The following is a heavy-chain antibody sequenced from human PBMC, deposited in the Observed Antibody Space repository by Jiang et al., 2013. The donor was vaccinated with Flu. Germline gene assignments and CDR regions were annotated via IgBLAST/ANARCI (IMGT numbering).Heavy chain of an antibody. CDR1: GDTVSSNSAA. D-gene: IGHD2-2*02. Sequence: QTLSLTCAVSGDTVSSNSAAWNWIRQSPSRGLEWLGRTYYRSKWYYEYAVSVKSRITINPDTSKNHFSLQLNSVTPEDTAVYFCAREHTPGDNWFAPGAREPWSPSPQ. V-gene: IGHV6-1*01. CDR2: TYYRSKWYY. CDR3: AREHTPGDNWFAP. J-gene: IGHJ5*02.